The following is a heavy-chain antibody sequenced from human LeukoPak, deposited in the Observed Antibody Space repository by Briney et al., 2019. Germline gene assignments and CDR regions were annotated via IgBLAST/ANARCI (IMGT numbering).Heavy chain of an antibody. CDR1: GFTFSSYA. CDR2: ISGSGGST. D-gene: IGHD6-13*01. Sequence: GGSLRLSCAASGFTFSSYAMSWVRQAPGKGLEWVSAISGSGGSTYYADSVEGRFTISRDNSKNTLYLQMNSLRAEDTAVYYCAKPQGGIAAAGSLDYWGQGTLVTVSS. CDR3: AKPQGGIAAAGSLDY. J-gene: IGHJ4*02. V-gene: IGHV3-23*01.